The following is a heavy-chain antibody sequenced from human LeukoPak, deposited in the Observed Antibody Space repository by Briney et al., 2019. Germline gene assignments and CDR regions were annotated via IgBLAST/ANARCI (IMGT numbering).Heavy chain of an antibody. CDR1: GLTVSSNY. J-gene: IGHJ4*02. CDR3: ARGGYSSSYYFDY. D-gene: IGHD6-13*01. Sequence: GGSLRLSCAASGLTVSSNYMSWVRRAPGKGLEWVSIIYSGGTTYYADSVKGRFTISRDNSENTLYLQMNGLRAEDTAVYYCARGGYSSSYYFDYWGQGTLVTVSS. CDR2: IYSGGTT. V-gene: IGHV3-53*01.